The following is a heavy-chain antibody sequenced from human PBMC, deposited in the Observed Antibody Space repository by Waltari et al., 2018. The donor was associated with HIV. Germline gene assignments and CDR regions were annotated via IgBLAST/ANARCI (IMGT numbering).Heavy chain of an antibody. V-gene: IGHV4-34*02. D-gene: IGHD2-15*01. J-gene: IGHJ4*02. CDR3: ARGTYRNGGGLPFDF. Sequence: VQLQQWGAGLLKPSETRSRPCAVYGASFNDYYWSWIRQTPGKGLEWIGEINHSGTTNYNPSLKSRVAMSLDTSKNQFSLNLTSVTAADTAMYYCARGTYRNGGGLPFDFWDQGTLVTVSS. CDR2: INHSGTT. CDR1: GASFNDYY.